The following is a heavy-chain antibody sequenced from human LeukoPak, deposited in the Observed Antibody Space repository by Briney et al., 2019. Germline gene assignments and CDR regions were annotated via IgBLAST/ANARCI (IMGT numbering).Heavy chain of an antibody. J-gene: IGHJ4*02. D-gene: IGHD3-22*01. CDR3: ASEAYYYDSSGYYKY. CDR1: GGSISTYY. CDR2: IYYSGST. V-gene: IGHV4-59*12. Sequence: SETLSLTCTVSGGSISTYYWSWIRRPPGKGLEWIGYIYYSGSTNYNPSLKSRVTISVDTSKNQFSLKLSSVTAADTAVYYCASEAYYYDSSGYYKYWGQGTLVTVSS.